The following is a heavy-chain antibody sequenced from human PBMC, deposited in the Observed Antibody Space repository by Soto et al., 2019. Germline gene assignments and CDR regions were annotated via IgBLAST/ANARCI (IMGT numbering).Heavy chain of an antibody. CDR1: GYTFTSYG. Sequence: QVQLVQSGAEVKKPGASVKVSCKASGYTFTSYGISWVRQAPGQGLEWMGWISAYNGNTNYAQKLQGRVTMTTDTXXSXAXXELRSLRSDDTAVYYCARDGGGYDFWSGSQNWFDPWGQGTLVTVSS. V-gene: IGHV1-18*01. CDR2: ISAYNGNT. D-gene: IGHD3-3*01. CDR3: ARDGGGYDFWSGSQNWFDP. J-gene: IGHJ5*02.